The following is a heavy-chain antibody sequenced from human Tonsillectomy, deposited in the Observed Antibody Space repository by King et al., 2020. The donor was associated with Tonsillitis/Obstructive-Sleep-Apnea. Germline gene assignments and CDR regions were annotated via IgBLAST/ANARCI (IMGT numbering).Heavy chain of an antibody. V-gene: IGHV2-70*11. CDR2: IDWDDDK. Sequence: TLQESGPALVKPTQTLTLTCTFSGFSLSTSGMCVSWIRQPPGKALEWLARIDWDDDKYYSTSLKTRLTISKDTSKNQVVLTMTNMDPVDTATYYCARMREYYDTRAFDIWGQGTMVTVSS. CDR1: GFSLSTSGMC. CDR3: ARMREYYDTRAFDI. J-gene: IGHJ3*02. D-gene: IGHD3-22*01.